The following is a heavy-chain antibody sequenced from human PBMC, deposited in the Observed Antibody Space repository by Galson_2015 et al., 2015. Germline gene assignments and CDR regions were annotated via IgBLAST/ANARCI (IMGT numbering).Heavy chain of an antibody. J-gene: IGHJ4*02. V-gene: IGHV3-74*01. CDR2: IKGDGSDI. CDR1: GFTFSSYW. D-gene: IGHD2-2*01. Sequence: SLRLSCAASGFTFSSYWMHWVRQAPGKGLVWVSRIKGDGSDIRYADSVKGRFTMSRDNTKKTLHLHMSNLGAEDTAVYFCVRDGDKYDFGFWGQGTLVTVSS. CDR3: VRDGDKYDFGF.